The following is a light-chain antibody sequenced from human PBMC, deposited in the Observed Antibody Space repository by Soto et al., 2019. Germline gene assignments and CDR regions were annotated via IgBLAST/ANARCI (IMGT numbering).Light chain of an antibody. J-gene: IGLJ1*01. Sequence: QSVLTQPPSASGTPGQRVTISCSGSSSNIGSNTVNWYQQLPGTAPKLLIHSNNQRPSGVPDRSSGSKSGTSASLAISGLQSEDEADYYCAAWDDSLNGLYVFGTGTKVTVL. V-gene: IGLV1-44*01. CDR3: AAWDDSLNGLYV. CDR2: SNN. CDR1: SSNIGSNT.